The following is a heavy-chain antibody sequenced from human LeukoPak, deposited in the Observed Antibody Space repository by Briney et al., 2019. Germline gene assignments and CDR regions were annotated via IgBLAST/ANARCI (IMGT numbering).Heavy chain of an antibody. D-gene: IGHD6-25*01. J-gene: IGHJ6*03. V-gene: IGHV3-74*01. CDR1: GFTFSSYW. CDR2: INTDESST. CDR3: ASLAARYYYYYMDV. Sequence: GGSLRLSCAASGFTFSSYWMHWVRQAPGKGLAWVSRINTDESSTSYADSVKGRFTISRDNAKNTLYLQMNSLRAEDTAVYYCASLAARYYYYYMDVWGKGTTATVSS.